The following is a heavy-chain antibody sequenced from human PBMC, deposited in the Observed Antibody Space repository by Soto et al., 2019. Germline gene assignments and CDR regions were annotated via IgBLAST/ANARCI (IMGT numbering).Heavy chain of an antibody. J-gene: IGHJ4*02. CDR3: VRGQYYDASDYFGFLGFDY. CDR2: IYPCDSNT. V-gene: IGHV5-51*01. Sequence: ESLKISFQGSGYHFSSYWIALVRPGPRKGLEWMGIIYPCDSNTRYSPSFQGQVTISADRSISTAYLQWSSLKASDTAMYYCVRGQYYDASDYFGFLGFDYWGQGALVTVSS. CDR1: GYHFSSYW. D-gene: IGHD3-22*01.